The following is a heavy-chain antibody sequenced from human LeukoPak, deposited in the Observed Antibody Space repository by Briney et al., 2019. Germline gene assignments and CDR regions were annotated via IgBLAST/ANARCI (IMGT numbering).Heavy chain of an antibody. D-gene: IGHD2-2*01. Sequence: PSETLSLTCTVSSXSISSSYWSWIRQPPGKGLEWIGYIYYSGSTNYNPSLKSRVAISVDTSKNQFSLKLDSVTAADTAVYYCARGYCSSTICFQYFHHWGQGTLVTVSS. CDR3: ARGYCSSTICFQYFHH. J-gene: IGHJ1*01. CDR2: IYYSGST. V-gene: IGHV4-59*01. CDR1: SXSISSSY.